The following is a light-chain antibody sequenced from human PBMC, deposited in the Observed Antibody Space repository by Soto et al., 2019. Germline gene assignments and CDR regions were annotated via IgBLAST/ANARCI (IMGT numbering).Light chain of an antibody. J-gene: IGKJ4*01. CDR2: GVS. Sequence: EIVLTQSPGTLSLSPGERATLSCRASQSVSSSYLAWYQQKPGQAPRLLIHGVSTRATGIPDRFSGSGSGTDFTLTISRLEPEDFAVYYCQQYGSSPLTFGGGTKVEIK. CDR3: QQYGSSPLT. V-gene: IGKV3-20*01. CDR1: QSVSSSY.